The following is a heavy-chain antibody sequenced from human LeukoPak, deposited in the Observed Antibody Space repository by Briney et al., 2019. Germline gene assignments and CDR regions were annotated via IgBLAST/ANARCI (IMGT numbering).Heavy chain of an antibody. CDR1: GFTFRTYE. Sequence: GGSLRLSCAASGFTFRTYEMNWVRQAPGKGLEWVSYISSSGKTVYYAYSVKVRFTFSRDNAKNSVYLQMNSLRAEDTAVYYCARDGYNNHWYTSFDTWGQGTIVTVSS. J-gene: IGHJ3*02. V-gene: IGHV3-48*03. CDR3: ARDGYNNHWYTSFDT. D-gene: IGHD6-13*01. CDR2: ISSSGKTV.